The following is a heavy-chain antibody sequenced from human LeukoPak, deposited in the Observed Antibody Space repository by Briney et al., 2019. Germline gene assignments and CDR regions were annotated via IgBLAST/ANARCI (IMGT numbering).Heavy chain of an antibody. V-gene: IGHV3-13*01. D-gene: IGHD4-17*01. Sequence: AGGSLRLSCVASGFSVSTFDMYWVRQAAGGGLEWVAAVGTNHDTLYLGSVKGRFTISRENAKNTLYLQMNSLRAEDTAVYYCAKVRPSYGDYGSVDAFDIWGQGTMVTVSS. CDR2: VGTNHDT. CDR1: GFSVSTFD. J-gene: IGHJ3*02. CDR3: AKVRPSYGDYGSVDAFDI.